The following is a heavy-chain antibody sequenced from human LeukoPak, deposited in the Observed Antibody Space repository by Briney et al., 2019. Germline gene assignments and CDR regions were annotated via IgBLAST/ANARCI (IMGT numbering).Heavy chain of an antibody. J-gene: IGHJ4*02. CDR3: ARSHIVVVTAIGAYDY. Sequence: GGSLRLSCAASGFTFSNYAMHWVRQAPGKGLEYVSAISSNGGSTYYANSVKGRFTISRDNSKNTLYLQMGSLRAEDMAVYYCARSHIVVVTAIGAYDYWGQGTLVTVSS. CDR2: ISSNGGST. CDR1: GFTFSNYA. D-gene: IGHD2-21*02. V-gene: IGHV3-64*01.